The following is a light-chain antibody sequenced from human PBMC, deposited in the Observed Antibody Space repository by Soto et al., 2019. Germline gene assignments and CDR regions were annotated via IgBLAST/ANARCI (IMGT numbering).Light chain of an antibody. J-gene: IGLJ3*02. CDR1: SSDVGSYNL. Sequence: QSVLTQPASVSGSPGQSLTISCTGTSSDVGSYNLVSWYQQHPGKAPKLMIYEVSKRPSGVSNRFSGSKSGNTASLTISGLQAEDEADYYCCSYAGSSTFWVFGGGTKLTVL. V-gene: IGLV2-23*02. CDR3: CSYAGSSTFWV. CDR2: EVS.